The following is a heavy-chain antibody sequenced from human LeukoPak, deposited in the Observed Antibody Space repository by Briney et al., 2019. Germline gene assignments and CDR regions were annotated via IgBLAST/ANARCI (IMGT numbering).Heavy chain of an antibody. J-gene: IGHJ4*02. CDR2: TVGGGSPNT. V-gene: IGHV3-23*01. CDR3: AREGRLAAAIVHRPSFRPTPDFDY. Sequence: GGSLRLSCAASGFYFANYAMSWVRQAPGKGLEWVSATVGGGSPNTYHADSVKGRFTISRDNAKNSLYLQMNSLRAEDTAVYYCAREGRLAAAIVHRPSFRPTPDFDYWGQGTLVTVSS. CDR1: GFYFANYA. D-gene: IGHD6-13*01.